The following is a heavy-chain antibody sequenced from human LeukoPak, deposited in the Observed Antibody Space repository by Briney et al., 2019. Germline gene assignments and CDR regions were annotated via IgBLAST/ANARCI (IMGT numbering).Heavy chain of an antibody. J-gene: IGHJ4*02. CDR2: ISGSGGST. Sequence: GGSLRLSCAASGFTFSSYAMSWVRQAPGKGLEWVSAISGSGGSTYYADSVKGRFTISRDNSKNTLYLQMNSLRAEDTAVYYCAKDAGGCGGDCYSFDYWGQGTLVTVSS. D-gene: IGHD2-21*02. CDR3: AKDAGGCGGDCYSFDY. V-gene: IGHV3-23*01. CDR1: GFTFSSYA.